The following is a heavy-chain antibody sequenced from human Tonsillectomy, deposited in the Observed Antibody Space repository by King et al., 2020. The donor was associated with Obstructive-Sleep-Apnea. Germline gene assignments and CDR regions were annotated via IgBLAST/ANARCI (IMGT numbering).Heavy chain of an antibody. Sequence: VQLVESGGGLVKRGGSLRVSCAASGFTFSSYTMNWVRQAPGKGLEWVSSISSSSSYIYYADSVKGRFTISRDNAKNSLYLQINSLRAEDTAMYYCARERGHSAGFDPWGQGILVTVSS. CDR1: GFTFSSYT. CDR3: ARERGHSAGFDP. CDR2: ISSSSSYI. J-gene: IGHJ5*02. V-gene: IGHV3-21*01. D-gene: IGHD5-18*01.